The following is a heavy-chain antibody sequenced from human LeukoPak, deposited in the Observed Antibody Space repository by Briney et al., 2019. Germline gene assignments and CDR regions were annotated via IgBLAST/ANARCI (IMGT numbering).Heavy chain of an antibody. CDR1: GGSFSSYY. CDR2: VFTSGST. V-gene: IGHV4-4*07. Sequence: SETLSLTCTVSGGSFSSYYWSWLRQPAGKGLEWIGRVFTSGSTNYNPSLQSRVTMSVDTSKNQFSLKLRSVTAADTAVYSCARGPNYYYGMDVWGQGTTVTVSS. J-gene: IGHJ6*02. CDR3: ARGPNYYYGMDV.